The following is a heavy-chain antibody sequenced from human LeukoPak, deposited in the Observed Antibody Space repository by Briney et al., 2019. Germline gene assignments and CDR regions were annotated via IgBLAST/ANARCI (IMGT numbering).Heavy chain of an antibody. J-gene: IGHJ4*02. D-gene: IGHD2-2*01. CDR2: ISGSGGST. Sequence: GGSLRLSCAASGFTFSSYAMSWVRQAPGKGLEWVSTISGSGGSTYYADSVKGRFTISRDDSKNTLYLQMNSLRAEDTAVYYCAKGGYCSSTSCPNDYWGQGTLVTVSS. V-gene: IGHV3-23*01. CDR1: GFTFSSYA. CDR3: AKGGYCSSTSCPNDY.